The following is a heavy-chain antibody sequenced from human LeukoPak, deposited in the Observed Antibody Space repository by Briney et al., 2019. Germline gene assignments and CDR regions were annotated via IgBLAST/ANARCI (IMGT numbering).Heavy chain of an antibody. CDR1: GGPFSSYY. V-gene: IGHV4-59*08. Sequence: SETLSLTCAVSGGPFSSYYWRWIRQPPGKGLEWIGYIYYSGSTNYNPSLKSRVTISVDTSKNQFSLKLSSVTAADTAVYHCARLGDDNFDYWGQGTLVTVSS. D-gene: IGHD2-21*02. CDR2: IYYSGST. CDR3: ARLGDDNFDY. J-gene: IGHJ4*02.